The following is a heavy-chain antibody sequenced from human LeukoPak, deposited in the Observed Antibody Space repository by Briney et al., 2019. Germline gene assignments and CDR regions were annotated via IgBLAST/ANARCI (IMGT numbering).Heavy chain of an antibody. CDR3: GRDLGSPYYQIDM. Sequence: PSETLSLTCTVSGGSINNYYWNWIRQPPGKGLEWVWYIHSSGSINYNPSPKSRVTMSVETSKNAFSLRIRSWTAGDTAVYYCGRDLGSPYYQIDMWGQGTMVTVSS. CDR2: IHSSGSI. CDR1: GGSINNYY. D-gene: IGHD3-16*01. V-gene: IGHV4-59*01. J-gene: IGHJ3*02.